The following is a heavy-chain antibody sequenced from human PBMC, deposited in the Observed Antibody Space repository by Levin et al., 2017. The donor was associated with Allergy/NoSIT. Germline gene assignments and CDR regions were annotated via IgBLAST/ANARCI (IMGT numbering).Heavy chain of an antibody. CDR2: SGTAGDT. CDR3: VRGGPRGVYGGADY. V-gene: IGHV3-13*04. CDR1: GFTLSAYD. D-gene: IGHD5/OR15-5a*01. Sequence: GGSLRLSCAASGFTLSAYDMHWVRQVIGKGLEWVSGSGTAGDTYYPASVRGRFTISREDAKNSLYLQMNSLRVEDTAVYYWVRGGPRGVYGGADYWGQGILVTVSS. J-gene: IGHJ4*02.